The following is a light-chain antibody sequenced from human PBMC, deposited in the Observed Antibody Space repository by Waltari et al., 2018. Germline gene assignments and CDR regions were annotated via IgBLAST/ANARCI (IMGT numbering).Light chain of an antibody. V-gene: IGKV3-20*01. Sequence: EIVLTQSPGTLSLSPGERATLSGRASQSLSSSYLALYQHKPGQAPRLLIYGASSRATGIPDRFSGSGSGTDFTLTISRLEPEDFAVYYCQQYGSSPPYTFGQGTKLEIK. CDR1: QSLSSSY. CDR3: QQYGSSPPYT. J-gene: IGKJ2*01. CDR2: GAS.